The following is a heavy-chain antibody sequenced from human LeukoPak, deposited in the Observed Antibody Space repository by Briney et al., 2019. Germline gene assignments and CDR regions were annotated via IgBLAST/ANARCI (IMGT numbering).Heavy chain of an antibody. V-gene: IGHV3-11*04. CDR1: GFTFSDYY. D-gene: IGHD1-14*01. CDR2: ISSSGSTI. J-gene: IGHJ6*03. Sequence: GGSLRLSCAASGFTFSDYYMSWIRQAPGKGLEWVSYISSSGSTIYYADSVKGRFTISRDNAKNSLYLQMNSLRAEDTAVYYCAKEATAVPGYYYYMDVWGKGTTVTVSS. CDR3: AKEATAVPGYYYYMDV.